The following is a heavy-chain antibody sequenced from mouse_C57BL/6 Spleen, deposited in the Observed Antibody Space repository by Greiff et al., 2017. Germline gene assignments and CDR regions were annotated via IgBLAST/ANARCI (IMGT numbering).Heavy chain of an antibody. CDR3: ARRTTTGAMDY. Sequence: QVQLKESGAELVRPGASVKLSCKASGYTFTDYYINWVKQRPGQGLEWIARIYPGSGNTYYNEKFKGKATLTAEKSSSTAYMQLSSLKSEDSAVYFCARRTTTGAMDYWGQGTSVTVSS. V-gene: IGHV1-76*01. J-gene: IGHJ4*01. CDR1: GYTFTDYY. CDR2: IYPGSGNT. D-gene: IGHD1-1*01.